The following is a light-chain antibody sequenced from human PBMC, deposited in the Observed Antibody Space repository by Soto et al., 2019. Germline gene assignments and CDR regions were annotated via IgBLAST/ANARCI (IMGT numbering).Light chain of an antibody. J-gene: IGKJ4*01. V-gene: IGKV1-5*01. Sequence: DIQMTQSPSTLSASVGDRVTITCRASQSIDRWLAWYQQRPGRAPKLLIYDVANLETGVPSRFSGSGSETEFTLTISSLQPDDFAIYYCQQSNSYPLTFGGGTKV. CDR2: DVA. CDR1: QSIDRW. CDR3: QQSNSYPLT.